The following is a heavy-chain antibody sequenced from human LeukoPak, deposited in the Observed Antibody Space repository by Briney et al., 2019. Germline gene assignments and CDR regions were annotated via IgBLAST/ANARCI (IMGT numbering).Heavy chain of an antibody. Sequence: SGGSLRLSCAASGFTFSSYWMSWVRQAPGKGLEWVSAIGDNGGDTKYAVSVKGRFTISRDNSRSALYLQMNTLRVEDTAIYYCGRDWKLDYWGQGTLVTVSS. D-gene: IGHD1-1*01. J-gene: IGHJ4*02. CDR2: IGDNGGDT. V-gene: IGHV3-23*01. CDR1: GFTFSSYW. CDR3: GRDWKLDY.